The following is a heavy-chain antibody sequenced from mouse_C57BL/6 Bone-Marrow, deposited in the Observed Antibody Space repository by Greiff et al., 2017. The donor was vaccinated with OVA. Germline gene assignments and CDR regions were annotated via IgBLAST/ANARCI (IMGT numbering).Heavy chain of an antibody. V-gene: IGHV1-11*01. D-gene: IGHD6-1*01. CDR1: GYTFTDHF. CDR3: ASTSHGPYDYAMDD. CDR2: IYPVSGET. J-gene: IGHJ4*01. Sequence: QVQLQQSGAELASPGASVTLSCKASGYTFTDHFMNWVKKRPGQGLEWIGRIYPVSGETNYNQKFMGKATFSVDRSSSTVYMVLNSLTSEDTAFYYGASTSHGPYDYAMDDRGQGTSVTVSS.